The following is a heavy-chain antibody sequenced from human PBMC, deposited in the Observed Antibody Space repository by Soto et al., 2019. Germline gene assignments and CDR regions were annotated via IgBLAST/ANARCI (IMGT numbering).Heavy chain of an antibody. CDR2: IRSSGART. V-gene: IGHV3-23*01. D-gene: IGHD1-1*01. CDR3: AKQQGPGTPYYYAMDV. CDR1: GFTFSSYA. Sequence: EVQLLESGGGLVQPGGYLSRSCAASGFTFSSYAMSWVRQATGKGLEWVSVIRSSGARTYYADSVKGRFTISRDNSKNTLYMQMNSLRAEDTAVYYCAKQQGPGTPYYYAMDVWGQGTTGTVSS. J-gene: IGHJ6*02.